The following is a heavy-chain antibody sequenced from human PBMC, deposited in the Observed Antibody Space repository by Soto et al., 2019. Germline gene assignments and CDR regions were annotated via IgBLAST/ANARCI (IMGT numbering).Heavy chain of an antibody. CDR1: GFTFSSYG. CDR2: IWYDGSNK. D-gene: IGHD4-4*01. CDR3: ARQLWDRHDYSNYVDY. V-gene: IGHV3-33*01. J-gene: IGHJ4*02. Sequence: GGSLRLSCAASGFTFSSYGMHWVRKAPGKGLEWVAVIWYDGSNKYYADSVKGRFTISRDNSKNTLYLQMNSLKASDTAMYYCARQLWDRHDYSNYVDYWGQGTLVTVSS.